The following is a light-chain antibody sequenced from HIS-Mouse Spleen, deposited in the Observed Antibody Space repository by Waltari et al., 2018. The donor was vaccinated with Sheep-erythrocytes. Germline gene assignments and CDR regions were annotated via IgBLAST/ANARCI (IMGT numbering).Light chain of an antibody. CDR1: SGINVGTYR. CDR3: SSYAGSNNYV. V-gene: IGLV5-45*03. CDR2: YKSDSDK. J-gene: IGLJ1*01. Sequence: QAVLTQPSSLSASPGASASLTCTLRSGINVGTYRIYWYQHKPGSPPQYLLRYKSDSDKQQGSGVPSRFSGSKDASANAGILLISGLQSEDEADYYCSSYAGSNNYVFGTGTKVTVL.